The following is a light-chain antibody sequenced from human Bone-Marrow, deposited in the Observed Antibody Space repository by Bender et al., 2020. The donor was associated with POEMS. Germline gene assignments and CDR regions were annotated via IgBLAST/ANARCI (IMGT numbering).Light chain of an antibody. Sequence: SVLPQPPSVSGAPGQRVTISCTGSSSNTGSGYDINWYQHLPGTAPKLLIYGYNNRPSGVPDRFSGSKSGTSASLAITGLQAEDEGDYYCQSYDNSLGGWVFGGGTKLTVL. V-gene: IGLV1-40*01. J-gene: IGLJ3*02. CDR2: GYN. CDR3: QSYDNSLGGWV. CDR1: SSNTGSGYD.